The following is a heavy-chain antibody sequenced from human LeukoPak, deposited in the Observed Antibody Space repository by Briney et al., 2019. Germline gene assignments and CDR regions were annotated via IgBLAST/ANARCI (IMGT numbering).Heavy chain of an antibody. CDR1: GFTFSNYG. CDR2: ILYDGSHK. V-gene: IGHV3-30*02. Sequence: GGSLRLSCAASGFTFSNYGMHWVRQAPDKGLEWVAFILYDGSHKYYADSVEGRFTISRDNSRNTLYLQMDSLRTEDTAVYYCSKDFVVVPAATGTNWFDPWGQGTLVTVSS. J-gene: IGHJ5*02. D-gene: IGHD2-2*01. CDR3: SKDFVVVPAATGTNWFDP.